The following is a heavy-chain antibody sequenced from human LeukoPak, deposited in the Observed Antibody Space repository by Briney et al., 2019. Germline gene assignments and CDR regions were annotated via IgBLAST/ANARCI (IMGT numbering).Heavy chain of an antibody. V-gene: IGHV1-69*01. Sequence: ASVKVSCKASGGTFNSYAISWVRQAPGQGLEWMGGIIPIFGTTNYAQKFEGRVTITADESTSTAYMELSSLKSDDTAVYYCARDHCSRTSCYAVGDSYWFDPWGQGTLVTVSS. CDR3: ARDHCSRTSCYAVGDSYWFDP. CDR1: GGTFNSYA. J-gene: IGHJ5*02. D-gene: IGHD2-2*01. CDR2: IIPIFGTT.